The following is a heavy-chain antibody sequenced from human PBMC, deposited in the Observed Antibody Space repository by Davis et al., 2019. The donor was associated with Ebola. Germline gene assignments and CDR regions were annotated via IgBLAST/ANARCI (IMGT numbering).Heavy chain of an antibody. V-gene: IGHV3-48*03. Sequence: GESLKISCAASGFTFSSYEMNWVRQAPGKGLEWVSYISSSGSTIYYADSVKGRFTISRDNAKNSLYLQMDSLRAEDTAVYYCARRRGYSGYGRFDYWGQGTLVTVSS. D-gene: IGHD5-12*01. CDR3: ARRRGYSGYGRFDY. J-gene: IGHJ4*02. CDR2: ISSSGSTI. CDR1: GFTFSSYE.